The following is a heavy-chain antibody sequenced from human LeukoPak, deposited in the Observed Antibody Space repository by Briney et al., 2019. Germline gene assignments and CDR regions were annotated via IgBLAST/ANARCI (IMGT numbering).Heavy chain of an antibody. CDR2: ISWRSDSV. CDR1: GFTFDDYA. V-gene: IGHV3-9*01. CDR3: AKDWSYGGNSCKYFGS. Sequence: PGRSLRLSCAASGFTFDDYAMHWVRQAPGKGLEWVSGISWRSDSVDYAESVKGRFTISRDNAKNSLYLQMNSLRADDTALYYCAKDWSYGGNSCKYFGSWGQGILVTVSS. J-gene: IGHJ4*02. D-gene: IGHD4-23*01.